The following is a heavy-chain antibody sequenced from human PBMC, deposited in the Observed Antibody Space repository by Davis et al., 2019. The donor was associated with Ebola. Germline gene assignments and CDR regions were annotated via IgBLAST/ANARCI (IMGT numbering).Heavy chain of an antibody. CDR3: ARGLSIAAAHYYYYGMDV. CDR1: GYTFTSYG. CDR2: ISTYNGNT. J-gene: IGHJ6*02. D-gene: IGHD6-13*01. V-gene: IGHV1-18*01. Sequence: ASVKVSCKASGYTFTSYGITWVRQAPGQGLEWMGWISTYNGNTNYAQKLQGRVTMTTDTSTSTAYMELRSLRSDDTAVYYCARGLSIAAAHYYYYGMDVWGQGTTVTVSS.